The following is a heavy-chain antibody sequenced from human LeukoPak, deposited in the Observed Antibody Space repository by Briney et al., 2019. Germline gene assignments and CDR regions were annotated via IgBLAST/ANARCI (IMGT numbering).Heavy chain of an antibody. V-gene: IGHV3-7*01. CDR1: GFTFSSYW. Sequence: GGSLRLSCAASGFTFSSYWMSWVRQAPGKGLEWVANIKEDGSEKYYADSVKGRFTISRDNAKNSLYLQMNSLRAEDTAVYYCAELGITMIGGVWGKGTTVTISS. D-gene: IGHD3-10*02. CDR3: AELGITMIGGV. CDR2: IKEDGSEK. J-gene: IGHJ6*04.